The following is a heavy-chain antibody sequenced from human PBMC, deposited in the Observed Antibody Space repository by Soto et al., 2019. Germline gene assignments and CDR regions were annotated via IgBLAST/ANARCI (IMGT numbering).Heavy chain of an antibody. D-gene: IGHD2-15*01. V-gene: IGHV4-39*01. Sequence: PSETLSLTCTVSGGSISSSSYYWGWIRQPPGKGLERIGSIYYSGSTYYNPSLKSRVTISVDTSKNQFSLKLSSVTAADTAVYYCARHSFIVVVVAATVGAFDIWGQGTMVTVSS. CDR1: GGSISSSSYY. CDR3: ARHSFIVVVVAATVGAFDI. J-gene: IGHJ3*02. CDR2: IYYSGST.